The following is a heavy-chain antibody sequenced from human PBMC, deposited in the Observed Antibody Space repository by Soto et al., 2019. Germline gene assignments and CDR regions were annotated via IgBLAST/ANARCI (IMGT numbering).Heavy chain of an antibody. Sequence: SETLSLTCTVSGGPISSYYWSWIRQPPGKGLEWIGYIYYSGSTNYNPSLKSRVTISVDTSKNQFSLKLSSVTAANTAVYYCARTYCSSTSCFLFDPWGQGTLVTVSS. V-gene: IGHV4-59*08. CDR1: GGPISSYY. J-gene: IGHJ5*02. CDR2: IYYSGST. D-gene: IGHD2-2*01. CDR3: ARTYCSSTSCFLFDP.